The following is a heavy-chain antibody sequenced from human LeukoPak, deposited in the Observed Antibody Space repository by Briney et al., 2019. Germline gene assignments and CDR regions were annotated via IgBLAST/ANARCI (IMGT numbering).Heavy chain of an antibody. Sequence: PGGSLRLSCAASGFTFSSYAMRWVRQAPGKGLKWVSAISDSGDSTYYADSVKGRFTISGDNSKNTLYLQMNSLRAEDTAVYYCTKDTYYDSSGYFDSWGQGTLVTVSS. D-gene: IGHD3-22*01. J-gene: IGHJ4*02. CDR2: ISDSGDST. CDR3: TKDTYYDSSGYFDS. CDR1: GFTFSSYA. V-gene: IGHV3-23*01.